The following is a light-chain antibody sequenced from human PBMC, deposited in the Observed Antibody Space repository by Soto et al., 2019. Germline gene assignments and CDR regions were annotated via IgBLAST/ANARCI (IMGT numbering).Light chain of an antibody. Sequence: IQLTQTPSSLSASVGDRVTITCRASQGISSFLAWYQQKPGKAPKLLIYAASSLQSGVPSRFSGSGFGTDFTLTITSLQPEDFATYYCQNYDSDPITFGQGTRLEIK. CDR3: QNYDSDPIT. V-gene: IGKV1-9*01. CDR2: AAS. CDR1: QGISSF. J-gene: IGKJ5*01.